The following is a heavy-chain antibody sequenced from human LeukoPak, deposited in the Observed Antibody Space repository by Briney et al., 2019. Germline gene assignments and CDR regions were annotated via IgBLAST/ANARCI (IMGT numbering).Heavy chain of an antibody. CDR1: GYSISSGYY. D-gene: IGHD3-3*01. J-gene: IGHJ4*02. CDR2: IYHSGST. CDR3: ARIRFLEWLSPDCFDY. V-gene: IGHV4-38-2*02. Sequence: LETLSLTCTVSGYSISSGYYWGWIRQPPGKGLEWIGSIYHSGSTYYNPSLKSRVTISVDTSKNQFSLKLSSVTAADTAVYYCARIRFLEWLSPDCFDYWGQGTLVTVSS.